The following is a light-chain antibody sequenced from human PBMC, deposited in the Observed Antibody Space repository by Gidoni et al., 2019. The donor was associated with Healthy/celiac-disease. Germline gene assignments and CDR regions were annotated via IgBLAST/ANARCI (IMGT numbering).Light chain of an antibody. V-gene: IGKV1-33*01. CDR3: QQYDNLPPFT. J-gene: IGKJ3*01. CDR2: DAS. CDR1: QDISNY. Sequence: DIQMTQSPSSLSASVGDRVTITCQASQDISNYLNWYQQKPGKDPKLLIYDASNLKTGVPSRFSGSGSGTDFTFTISSLQPEDIATYYCQQYDNLPPFTFGPGTKVEIK.